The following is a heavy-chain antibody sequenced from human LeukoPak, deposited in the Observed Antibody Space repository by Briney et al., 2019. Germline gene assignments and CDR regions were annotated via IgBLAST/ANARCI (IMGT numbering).Heavy chain of an antibody. V-gene: IGHV4-4*02. CDR3: ARGGLLWFGELNYMDV. CDR1: GGSISGSNW. J-gene: IGHJ6*03. CDR2: IYHSGST. D-gene: IGHD3-10*01. Sequence: SETPSLTCAVSGGSISGSNWWSWIRQPPGKGLEWIGEIYHSGSTNYDPSLKSRVTISVNTSKNQFSLKLSSVTAADTAVYYCARGGLLWFGELNYMDVWGKGTTVTVSS.